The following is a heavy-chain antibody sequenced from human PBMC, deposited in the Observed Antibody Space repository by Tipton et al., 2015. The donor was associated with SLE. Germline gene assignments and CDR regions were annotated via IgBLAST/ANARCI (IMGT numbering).Heavy chain of an antibody. CDR1: GASISSSSYS. J-gene: IGHJ3*02. V-gene: IGHV4-61*02. Sequence: TLSLTCTVSGASISSSSYSWNWIRQPAGKGLEWIGRFYSGYSDYNPSLNSRVTMSVDRSRNQLSLKLSSVTAADTAVYYCARELDTVDIWGQGTMVTVSS. CDR3: ARELDTVDI. CDR2: FYSGYS.